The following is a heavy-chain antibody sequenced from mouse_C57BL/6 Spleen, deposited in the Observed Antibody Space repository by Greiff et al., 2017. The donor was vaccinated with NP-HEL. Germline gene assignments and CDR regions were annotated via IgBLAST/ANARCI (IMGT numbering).Heavy chain of an antibody. V-gene: IGHV1-81*01. CDR1: GYTFTSYG. CDR3: ARGTTVVATDYFDY. Sequence: QVQLQQSGAELARPGASVKLSCKASGYTFTSYGISWVKQRTGQGLEWIGEIYPRSGNTYYNEKFKGKATLTADKSSSTAYMELRSLTSKDSAVYFCARGTTVVATDYFDYWGQGTTLTVSS. J-gene: IGHJ2*01. CDR2: IYPRSGNT. D-gene: IGHD1-1*01.